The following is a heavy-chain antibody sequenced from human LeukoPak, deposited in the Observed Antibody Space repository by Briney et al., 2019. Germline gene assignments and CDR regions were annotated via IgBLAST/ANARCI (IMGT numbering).Heavy chain of an antibody. D-gene: IGHD3-3*01. CDR1: GGSISSGGYY. J-gene: IGHJ3*02. V-gene: IGHV4-30-2*01. Sequence: PSETLSLTCTVSGGSISSGGYYWRWIRQPPGKGLEWIGCIYHSGSTYYNPSLKSRVTISVDRSKNQFSLKLSSVTAADTAVYYCARGYYDFWSGYHDAFDIWGQGTRVTVSS. CDR2: IYHSGST. CDR3: ARGYYDFWSGYHDAFDI.